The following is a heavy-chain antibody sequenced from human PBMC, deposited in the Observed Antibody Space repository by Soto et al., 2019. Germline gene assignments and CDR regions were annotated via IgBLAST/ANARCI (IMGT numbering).Heavy chain of an antibody. Sequence: GGSLRLSCAASGLTFSHFGMHWVRQAPGKGLEWVALISNDGTTGYYADSVKGRFTVSRDNSKNTVWLQMNSLRVEDTAMYYCAKDGWCTDTTCYAVYFDYWGQGTLVTVSS. CDR2: ISNDGTTG. J-gene: IGHJ4*02. V-gene: IGHV3-30*18. D-gene: IGHD2-2*01. CDR1: GLTFSHFG. CDR3: AKDGWCTDTTCYAVYFDY.